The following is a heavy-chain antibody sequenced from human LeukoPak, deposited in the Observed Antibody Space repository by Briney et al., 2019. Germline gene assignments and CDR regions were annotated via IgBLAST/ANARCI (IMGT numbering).Heavy chain of an antibody. CDR1: GFTFRSYW. CDR2: IKQEGSEK. Sequence: GGSLRLSCAGSGFTFRSYWMSWVRQAPGKGLEWVANIKQEGSEKYYVDSVKGRSTISRDNAKNSLYLQMNSLRGEDTAVYYCVREARESGGFDYWGQGTLVTVSS. CDR3: VREARESGGFDY. V-gene: IGHV3-7*01. D-gene: IGHD2-15*01. J-gene: IGHJ4*02.